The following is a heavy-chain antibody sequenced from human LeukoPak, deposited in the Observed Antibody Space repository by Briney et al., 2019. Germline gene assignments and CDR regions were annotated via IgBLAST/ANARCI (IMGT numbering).Heavy chain of an antibody. D-gene: IGHD6-25*01. J-gene: IGHJ3*02. V-gene: IGHV4-39*01. CDR1: GGSISSSSYY. CDR3: VRHRGGSGYSDLDAFEI. CDR2: IYYSGST. Sequence: SETLSLTCTVSGGSISSSSYYWGWIRQPPGKGLEWIGSIYYSGSTYYNPSLKSRVTISVDTSKNQFSLKLSSVTAADMGVHYCVRHRGGSGYSDLDAFEIWGQGTMVTVSS.